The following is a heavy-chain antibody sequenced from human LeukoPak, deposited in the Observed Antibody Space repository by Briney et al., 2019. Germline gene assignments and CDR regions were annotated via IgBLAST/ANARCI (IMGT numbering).Heavy chain of an antibody. CDR2: IIPIFGTA. J-gene: IGHJ3*02. CDR1: GGTFSSYA. CDR3: ARFSVEALDI. V-gene: IGHV1-69*01. Sequence: SVKVSCKAPGGTFSSYAISWVRQAPGQGLEWMGGIIPIFGTANNAQKFQGRVTITADESTSTAYMELSSLRSEDTAVYYCARFSVEALDIWGQGTMVTVSS.